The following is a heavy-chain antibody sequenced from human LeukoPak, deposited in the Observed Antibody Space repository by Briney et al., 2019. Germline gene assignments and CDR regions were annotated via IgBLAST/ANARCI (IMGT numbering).Heavy chain of an antibody. CDR2: INHSGST. CDR3: ARELPLAWYFDL. J-gene: IGHJ2*01. Sequence: SETLSLTCAVYGGSFSGYYWSWIRQPPGKGLEWIGEINHSGSTNYNPSLKSRVTISVDTSKNQFSLKLSSVTAADTAVYYCARELPLAWYFDLWGRGTLVTVSS. D-gene: IGHD2-15*01. V-gene: IGHV4-34*01. CDR1: GGSFSGYY.